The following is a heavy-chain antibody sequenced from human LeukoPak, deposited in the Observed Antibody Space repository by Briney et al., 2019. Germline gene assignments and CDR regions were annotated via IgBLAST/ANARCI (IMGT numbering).Heavy chain of an antibody. V-gene: IGHV1-8*02. D-gene: IGHD6-13*01. CDR1: GYTFTGYY. J-gene: IGHJ4*02. CDR3: ARGEAYSTNWYTDY. Sequence: ASVKVSCKASGYTFTGYYMHWVRQAPGQGLEWMGWINPNSGNRGYARKFQGRVTLTRNTSISTAYMELSSLRSEDTAVYYCARGEAYSTNWYTDYWGQGTLLTVSS. CDR2: INPNSGNR.